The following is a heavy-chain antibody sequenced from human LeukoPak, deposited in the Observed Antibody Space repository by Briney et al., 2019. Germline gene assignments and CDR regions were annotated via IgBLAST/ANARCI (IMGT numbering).Heavy chain of an antibody. V-gene: IGHV1-2*02. CDR3: ARRKWLVIDYYYYYMDV. CDR1: GYTFTGYY. D-gene: IGHD6-19*01. J-gene: IGHJ6*03. CDR2: INPNSGGT. Sequence: ASVKVSCKASGYTFTGYYMHWVRQAPGQGLEWMGWINPNSGGTNYAQKLQGRVTMTTDTSTSTAYMELRSLRSDDTAVYYCARRKWLVIDYYYYYMDVWGKGTTVTVSS.